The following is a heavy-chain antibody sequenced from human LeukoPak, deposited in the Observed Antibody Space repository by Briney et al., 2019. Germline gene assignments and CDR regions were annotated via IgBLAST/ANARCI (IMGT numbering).Heavy chain of an antibody. CDR2: IKQDGSKK. Sequence: GGSLRLSCEVSGFTFSSYWMSWVRQAPGKGLEWVANIKQDGSKKYYVDSVKGRFTISRDNAKNSLFLQMNSLRAEDTAVYYCARSRGDYLTFDYWGQGTLVTVSS. D-gene: IGHD4-17*01. CDR3: ARSRGDYLTFDY. CDR1: GFTFSSYW. V-gene: IGHV3-7*02. J-gene: IGHJ4*02.